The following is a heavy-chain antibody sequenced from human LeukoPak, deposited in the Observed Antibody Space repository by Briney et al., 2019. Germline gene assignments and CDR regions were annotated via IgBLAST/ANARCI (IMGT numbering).Heavy chain of an antibody. CDR2: IYYSGST. Sequence: SETLSLTCTVSGGSISSYYWSWIRHPPGKGLEWIGYIYYSGSTNYNPSLKSRVTISVDTSKNQFSLKLSSVTAADTAVYYCARVRALSYYDSSGDLYYFDYWGQGTLVTVSS. CDR3: ARVRALSYYDSSGDLYYFDY. D-gene: IGHD3-22*01. V-gene: IGHV4-59*01. CDR1: GGSISSYY. J-gene: IGHJ4*02.